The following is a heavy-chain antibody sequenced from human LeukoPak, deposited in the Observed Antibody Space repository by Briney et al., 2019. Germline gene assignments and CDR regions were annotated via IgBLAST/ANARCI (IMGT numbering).Heavy chain of an antibody. D-gene: IGHD4-11*01. J-gene: IGHJ4*02. CDR2: IIPIFGIA. CDR3: ARGDDYSNYYFDY. Sequence: SVKVSCKASGGTFSSYAISWVRQAPGQGLEWMGRIIPIFGIANYAQKFQGRVTITADKSTSTAYMELSSLRSEDTAVYYCARGDDYSNYYFDYWGQGILVTVSS. CDR1: GGTFSSYA. V-gene: IGHV1-69*04.